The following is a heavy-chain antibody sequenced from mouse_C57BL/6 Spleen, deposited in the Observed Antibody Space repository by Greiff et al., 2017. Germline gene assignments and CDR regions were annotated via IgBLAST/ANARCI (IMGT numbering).Heavy chain of an antibody. CDR3: ASGYDNYYAMEY. D-gene: IGHD2-1*01. V-gene: IGHV1-72*01. CDR2: IDPNSGGT. Sequence: VQLQQPGAELVKPGASVKLSCKASGYTFARYWMHWVKQRPGRGLEWIGRIDPNSGGTKYNEKFKSKATLTVDKPSSTAYMQLSSLTAEASAVYCSASGYDNYYAMEYGGPGTSVTVSS. CDR1: GYTFARYW. J-gene: IGHJ4*01.